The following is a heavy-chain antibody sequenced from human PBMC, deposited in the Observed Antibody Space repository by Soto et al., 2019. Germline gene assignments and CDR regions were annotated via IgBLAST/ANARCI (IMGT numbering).Heavy chain of an antibody. J-gene: IGHJ6*02. CDR3: ARVLLVAGSACYCAMDV. V-gene: IGHV3-21*01. Sequence: GSLRLSCVASGLVLNPYRLTWIRQAPGKGLEWVASISGSGKDTFYRHSVKGRFAISRDSAGTSLFLRMDSVKVEDTAVYHWARVLLVAGSACYCAMDVWGQGTTVTVSS. CDR2: ISGSGKDT. CDR1: GLVLNPYR. D-gene: IGHD6-6*01.